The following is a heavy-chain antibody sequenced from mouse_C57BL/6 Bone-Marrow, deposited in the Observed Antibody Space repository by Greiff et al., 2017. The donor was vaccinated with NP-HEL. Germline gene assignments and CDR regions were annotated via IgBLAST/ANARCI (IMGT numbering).Heavy chain of an antibody. CDR2: INPNNGGT. V-gene: IGHV1-26*01. CDR3: ASPDYYGSSYLDY. D-gene: IGHD1-1*01. Sequence: VQLQQSGPELVKPGASVKISCKASGYTFTDYYMNWVKQSHGKSLEWIGDINPNNGGTSYNQKFKGKATLTVDKSSSTAYMELRSLTSEDSAVYYCASPDYYGSSYLDYWGQGTTLTVSS. CDR1: GYTFTDYY. J-gene: IGHJ2*01.